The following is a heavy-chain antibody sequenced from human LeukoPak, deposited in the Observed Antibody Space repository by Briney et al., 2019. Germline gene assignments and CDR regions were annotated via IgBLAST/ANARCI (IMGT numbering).Heavy chain of an antibody. CDR1: AFSLNAYN. CDR2: ISGSGGST. J-gene: IGHJ4*02. V-gene: IGHV3-23*01. D-gene: IGHD3-3*01. CDR3: AKHYDFWSGWIDY. Sequence: GGSLRLSCAASAFSLNAYNMNWVRQAPGKGLEWVSAISGSGGSTYYADSVKGRFTISRDNSKNTLYLQMNSLRAEDTAVYYCAKHYDFWSGWIDYWGQGTLVTVSS.